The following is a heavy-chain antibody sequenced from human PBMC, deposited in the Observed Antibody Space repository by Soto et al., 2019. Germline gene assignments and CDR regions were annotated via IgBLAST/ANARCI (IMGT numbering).Heavy chain of an antibody. CDR1: GGSISSYY. CDR2: IYYSGST. V-gene: IGHV4-59*08. J-gene: IGHJ6*02. CDR3: ARHARYFYYGMDV. Sequence: SETLSLTCTVSGGSISSYYWSWIRQPPGKGQEWIGYIYYSGSTNYNPSLKSRVIVSVDTSKNEFSLKRSSVTAEDTAVYYCARHARYFYYGMDVWGQGTTVTVSS.